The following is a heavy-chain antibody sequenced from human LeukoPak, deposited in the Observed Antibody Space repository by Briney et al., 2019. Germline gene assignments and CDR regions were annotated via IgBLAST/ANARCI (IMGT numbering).Heavy chain of an antibody. CDR2: ISAYNGNT. J-gene: IGHJ5*02. CDR1: GYTFTSYG. CDR3: ARDQCSGGSCLVSWFDP. V-gene: IGHV1-18*01. D-gene: IGHD2-15*01. Sequence: ASVKVSCKASGYTFTSYGISWVRQAPGQGLEWMGWISAYNGNTNYAQKFQGRVTITADESTSTAYMELSSLRSEDTAVYYCARDQCSGGSCLVSWFDPWGQGTLVTVSS.